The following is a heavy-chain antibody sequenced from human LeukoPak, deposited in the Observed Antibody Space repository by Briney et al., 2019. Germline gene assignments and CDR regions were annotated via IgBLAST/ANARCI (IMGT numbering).Heavy chain of an antibody. J-gene: IGHJ3*02. Sequence: GESLKISCKGSGYSFTSYWIGWVRQMPGKGREWMGIIYPGDSDTRYGPSFQGQVTISADKSISTAYLQWSSLKASDTAMYYCARLTVRGYYDSSGYPSDAFDIWGQGTMVTVSS. CDR2: IYPGDSDT. V-gene: IGHV5-51*01. CDR3: ARLTVRGYYDSSGYPSDAFDI. D-gene: IGHD3-22*01. CDR1: GYSFTSYW.